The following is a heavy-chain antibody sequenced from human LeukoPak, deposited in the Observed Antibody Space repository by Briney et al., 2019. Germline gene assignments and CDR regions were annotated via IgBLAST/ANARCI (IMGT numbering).Heavy chain of an antibody. D-gene: IGHD1-1*01. CDR2: INHSGRT. V-gene: IGHV4-34*01. Sequence: SGTLSHTCAVYGESFSGYFWCWIRQPPGKGREWIGEINHSGRTNYNPSLKSRVTISVDTSKNQFSLKLSSVTAADTAVYYCARGVNDSGADYWGQGTLVTVSS. J-gene: IGHJ4*02. CDR1: GESFSGYF. CDR3: ARGVNDSGADY.